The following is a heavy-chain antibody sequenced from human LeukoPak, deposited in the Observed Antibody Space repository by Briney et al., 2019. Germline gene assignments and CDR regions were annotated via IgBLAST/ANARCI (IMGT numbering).Heavy chain of an antibody. J-gene: IGHJ4*02. D-gene: IGHD2-2*01. CDR2: INGDGSSA. Sequence: SGGSLRLSCAGSGFTFRGYWIHWVRQVPGKGLVWVSCINGDGSSATYADSVKGRFTISRDDAKNTVYLQMNNLRAEDTAVYYCARDQYYQLLLWGQGSLVTVSP. CDR3: ARDQYYQLLL. V-gene: IGHV3-74*03. CDR1: GFTFRGYW.